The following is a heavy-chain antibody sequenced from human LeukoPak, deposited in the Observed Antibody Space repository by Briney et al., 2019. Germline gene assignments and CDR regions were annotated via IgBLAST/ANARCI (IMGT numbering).Heavy chain of an antibody. V-gene: IGHV4-39*07. CDR2: IYYSGST. CDR3: ARVQSRLSWFDP. J-gene: IGHJ5*02. Sequence: SETLSLTCTVSGGSISSSSYYWGWIRQPPGKGPEWIGSIYYSGSTYYNPSLRSRVSISLDTSKNQFSLRLGSVTAADTAVYYCARVQSRLSWFDPWGQGTLVTVSS. CDR1: GGSISSSSYY.